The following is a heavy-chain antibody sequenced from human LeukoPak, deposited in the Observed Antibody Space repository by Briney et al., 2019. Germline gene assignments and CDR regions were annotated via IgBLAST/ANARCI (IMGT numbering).Heavy chain of an antibody. D-gene: IGHD6-13*01. CDR1: GYTFTGYY. V-gene: IGHV1-2*02. J-gene: IGHJ4*02. CDR2: INPNSGGT. Sequence: GASVKVSCKASGYTFTGYYMHWVRQAPGQGLEWMGWINPNSGGTNYAQKFQGRVTMTRDMSISTAYMELSRLRSDDTAVYYCARDSSSWSKGTFDYWGQGTLVTVSS. CDR3: ARDSSSWSKGTFDY.